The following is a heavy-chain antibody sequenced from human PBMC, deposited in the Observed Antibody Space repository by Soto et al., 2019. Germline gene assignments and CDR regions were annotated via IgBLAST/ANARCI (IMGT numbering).Heavy chain of an antibody. J-gene: IGHJ4*02. Sequence: EVQLLESGGGLVQPGGSLRVSCAPSGFSFASCAMSWVRQAPGKGLEWVSTISASGGNTYYADSVKGRFTISRDNSKNTLYLQRNSLRAEDTAVYYCAKMETNYESSGLDSWGQGTLVTVSS. D-gene: IGHD3-22*01. V-gene: IGHV3-23*01. CDR3: AKMETNYESSGLDS. CDR2: ISASGGNT. CDR1: GFSFASCA.